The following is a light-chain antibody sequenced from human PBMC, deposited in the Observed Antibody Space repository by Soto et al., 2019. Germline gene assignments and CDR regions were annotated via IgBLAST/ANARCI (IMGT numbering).Light chain of an antibody. CDR1: QGISSW. V-gene: IGKV1-5*03. J-gene: IGKJ5*01. Sequence: DIQMTQSPSTLSASVGDRVTITCRASQGISSWLAWYQQKPGKAPKLLIYKASTLESGVPSRFSGSGSGTEFTLTISSLQPDDFATYYCQQYNSYPITFGPGTRLEIK. CDR2: KAS. CDR3: QQYNSYPIT.